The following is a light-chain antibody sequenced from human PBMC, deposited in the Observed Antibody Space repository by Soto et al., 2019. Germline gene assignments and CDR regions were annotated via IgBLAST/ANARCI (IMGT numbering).Light chain of an antibody. V-gene: IGLV2-14*01. CDR3: SSWTSSTTQV. J-gene: IGLJ2*01. Sequence: QSALTQPASVSGSPGQSITISCTGTSSDVGGYNFVSWYQQHPGKAPKLMIFEVNNRPSGVSNRFSGSKSGNTASLTISGLRAEDEADYYCSSWTSSTTQVLGGGTKLTVL. CDR1: SSDVGGYNF. CDR2: EVN.